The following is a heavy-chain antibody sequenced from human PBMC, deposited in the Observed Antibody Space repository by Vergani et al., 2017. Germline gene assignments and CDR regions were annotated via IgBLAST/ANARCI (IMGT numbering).Heavy chain of an antibody. D-gene: IGHD6-19*01. V-gene: IGHV1-69*06. CDR2: IIPIFGTA. CDR1: GGTFSSYA. CDR3: ARGGSGWYSPIYYYYYGMDV. Sequence: QVQLVQSGAEVKKPGSSVKVSCKASGGTFSSYAISWVRQAPGQGLEWMGGIIPIFGTANYAQKFQGRVTITADKSTSTAYMELSSLRSEDTAVYYCARGGSGWYSPIYYYYYGMDVWGQGTTVTVSS. J-gene: IGHJ6*02.